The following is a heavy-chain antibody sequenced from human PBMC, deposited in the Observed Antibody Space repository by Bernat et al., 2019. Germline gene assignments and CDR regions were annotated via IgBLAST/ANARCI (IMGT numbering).Heavy chain of an antibody. CDR3: AINWNLDY. CDR1: GFTFSSHA. V-gene: IGHV3-23*01. D-gene: IGHD1-20*01. J-gene: IGHJ4*02. CDR2: ISFSGDNT. Sequence: EVQLLQSGGGLVQPGGSLRLSCAASGFTFSSHAMSWVRQAPGKGLEWVSAISFSGDNTYYADSVKGRFTISRDNSNNTLHLQMNSLRAEDTAVYYCAINWNLDYWGQGTLVTVSS.